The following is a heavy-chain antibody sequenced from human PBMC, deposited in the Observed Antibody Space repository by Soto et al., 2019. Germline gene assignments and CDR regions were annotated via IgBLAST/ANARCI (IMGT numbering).Heavy chain of an antibody. CDR2: IKSNADGGTI. CDR3: TTARRNSYGMDV. V-gene: IGHV3-15*02. J-gene: IGHJ6*02. Sequence: EVQLVESGGALVKPGGSLRLSCAASEFTFSKAWMSWVRQAPGKGLEWVCRIKSNADGGTIDYAAPGKGRFTSSRDDSKNMLYLQMNSLKTEDTAVYYCTTARRNSYGMDVWGQGTTVTVSS. CDR1: EFTFSKAW.